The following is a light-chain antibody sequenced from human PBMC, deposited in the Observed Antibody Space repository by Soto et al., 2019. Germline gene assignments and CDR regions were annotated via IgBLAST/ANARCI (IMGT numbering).Light chain of an antibody. CDR1: NIGSKS. J-gene: IGLJ2*01. Sequence: SYELTQPPSVSVAPGKTARITCGGNNIGSKSVHWYQQKLGQAPVLVIYYDSDRPSGIPERFSGSNSGNTATLTISRVEAGDEADYYCQVWDSSSDQYVVFGGGTKLTVL. CDR3: QVWDSSSDQYVV. CDR2: YDS. V-gene: IGLV3-21*04.